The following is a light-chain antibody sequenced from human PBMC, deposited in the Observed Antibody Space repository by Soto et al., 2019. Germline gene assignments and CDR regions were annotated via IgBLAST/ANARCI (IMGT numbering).Light chain of an antibody. Sequence: QSVLTQPASVSGSPGQSITISCTGTSSDVGRYDYVSWYQQHPGKAPKLMVSEVSHRPSGVSNRISGSKSGNTASLTISGLQAEDEADYYCSSYSTMGTYVFGAGTKVTVL. CDR1: SSDVGRYDY. CDR3: SSYSTMGTYV. CDR2: EVS. J-gene: IGLJ1*01. V-gene: IGLV2-14*01.